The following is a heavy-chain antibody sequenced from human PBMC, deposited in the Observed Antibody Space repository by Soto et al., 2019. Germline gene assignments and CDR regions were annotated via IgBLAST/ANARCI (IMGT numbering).Heavy chain of an antibody. D-gene: IGHD2-2*01. V-gene: IGHV3-66*01. CDR1: GFTVSSNY. J-gene: IGHJ4*02. CDR3: ARDSMFHY. CDR2: IYTGGST. Sequence: PGGSLRLSCAASGFTVSSNYMSWVRQAPGKGLEWVSIIYTGGSTYYADSVKGRFTISRDNSKNTVYIQMNSLRAEDTAVYYCARDSMFHYWGQGTLVTVSS.